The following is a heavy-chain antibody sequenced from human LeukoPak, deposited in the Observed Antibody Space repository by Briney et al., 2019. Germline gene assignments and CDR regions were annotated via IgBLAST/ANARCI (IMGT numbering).Heavy chain of an antibody. CDR2: IITMLDTA. CDR3: ARASRVNLRVGAAGGTGWFDP. CDR1: GGTFGNNA. D-gene: IGHD6-13*01. V-gene: IGHV1-69*01. J-gene: IGHJ5*02. Sequence: ASVKVSCKASGGTFGNNAISWLRQAPAEGPEWMGDIITMLDTANYAQKFQGRLTITADESTSTAYMELSSLRSKDTAVYYCARASRVNLRVGAAGGTGWFDPWGQGTLVTVSS.